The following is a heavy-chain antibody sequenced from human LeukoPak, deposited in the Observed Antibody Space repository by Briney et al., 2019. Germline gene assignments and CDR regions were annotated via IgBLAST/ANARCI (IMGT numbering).Heavy chain of an antibody. CDR1: GGSISSDIYY. CDR3: ARDGDPAYSSGWQPGNNWFDP. J-gene: IGHJ5*02. CDR2: LYHSGST. D-gene: IGHD6-19*01. Sequence: SETLSLTCTVSGGSISSDIYYWGWIRQPPGKGLEWIGSLYHSGSTYYNPSLKSRVTISVDTSKNQFSLKLSSVTAADTAVYYCARDGDPAYSSGWQPGNNWFDPWGQGTLVTVSS. V-gene: IGHV4-39*07.